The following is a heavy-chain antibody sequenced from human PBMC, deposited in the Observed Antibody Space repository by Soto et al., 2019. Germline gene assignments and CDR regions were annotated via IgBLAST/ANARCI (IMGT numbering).Heavy chain of an antibody. CDR2: INHSGST. Sequence: ETLSLTCAVYGGSFSGYYWSWIRQPPGKGLEWIGGINHSGSTNYNPSLKSRVTISVDTSKNQFSLKLSSVTAADTAVYYCARGCFGVNSGYDWGGHYYYYGMDVWGQGTTVTVSS. J-gene: IGHJ6*02. D-gene: IGHD5-12*01. CDR3: ARGCFGVNSGYDWGGHYYYYGMDV. V-gene: IGHV4-34*01. CDR1: GGSFSGYY.